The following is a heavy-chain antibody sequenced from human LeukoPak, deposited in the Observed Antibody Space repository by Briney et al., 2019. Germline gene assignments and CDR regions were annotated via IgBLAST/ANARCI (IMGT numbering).Heavy chain of an antibody. CDR3: AKDRYCSGGTCSGGFDY. D-gene: IGHD2-15*01. J-gene: IGHJ4*02. CDR1: GFTFDDYA. V-gene: IGHV3-43*02. CDR2: ISGDGGRT. Sequence: GGSLRLSCAASGFTFDDYAMHWVRQPPGKGLEWVSLISGDGGRTKYADSVKGRFTISRDNSKNSLYLQMNSLRTEDTASYYCAKDRYCSGGTCSGGFDYWGQGTLVAVSS.